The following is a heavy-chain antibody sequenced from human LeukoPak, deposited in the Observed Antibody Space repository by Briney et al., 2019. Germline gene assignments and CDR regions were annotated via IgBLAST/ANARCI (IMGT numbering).Heavy chain of an antibody. CDR1: GYNFKTHA. CDR3: AGATGEKSEFDP. D-gene: IGHD3-16*01. J-gene: IGHJ5*02. V-gene: IGHV1-18*01. Sequence: GASVKVSCQTSGYNFKTHAVSWVRQAPGQGLEWMGWISAYNGNTNYAQKLQGRVTMTTDTSTSTAYMELRSLRSDDTAVYYCAGATGEKSEFDPWGQGTLVTVSS. CDR2: ISAYNGNT.